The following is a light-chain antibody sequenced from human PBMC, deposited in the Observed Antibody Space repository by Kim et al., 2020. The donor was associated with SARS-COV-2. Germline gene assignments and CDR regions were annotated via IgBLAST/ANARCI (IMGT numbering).Light chain of an antibody. V-gene: IGKV3-11*01. J-gene: IGKJ4*01. CDR2: DAS. CDR3: HQRSDWPLT. Sequence: EIVLTQSPATLSLFPGERASLSCRASQSVCTSLVWYQQKVGQAPRLLIYDASKRATDIPAKFSGSGSGTDFTLTISNLESEDFAVYYCHQRSDWPLTFGGGTKVDIK. CDR1: QSVCTS.